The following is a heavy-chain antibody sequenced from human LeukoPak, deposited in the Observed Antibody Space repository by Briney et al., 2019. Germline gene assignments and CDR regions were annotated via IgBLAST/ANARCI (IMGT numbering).Heavy chain of an antibody. J-gene: IGHJ4*02. CDR1: GFTFNVFW. Sequence: GGSLRLSCAASGFTFNVFWLTWVRQAPGKGLEYVSAISSNGGSTYYANSVRGRFTISRDNSKNTLFLQMGSLRPDDTAVYYCARDGPTPGTKDFDFWGQGTLVTVSS. CDR3: ARDGPTPGTKDFDF. CDR2: ISSNGGST. D-gene: IGHD6-13*01. V-gene: IGHV3-64*01.